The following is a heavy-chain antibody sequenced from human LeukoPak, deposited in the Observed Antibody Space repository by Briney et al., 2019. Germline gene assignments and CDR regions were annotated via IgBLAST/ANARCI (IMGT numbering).Heavy chain of an antibody. J-gene: IGHJ5*02. CDR1: GYTFTSYG. CDR3: ARDGDYGDYVHWFDP. V-gene: IGHV1-18*01. CDR2: ISAYNGNT. Sequence: GASVKVSCKASGYTFTSYGISWVRQAPGQGLEWMGWISAYNGNTNYAQKLQGRVTMTTDTSTSTAYMELRSLRSDDTAVYYCARDGDYGDYVHWFDPWGQGTLVTVSS. D-gene: IGHD4-17*01.